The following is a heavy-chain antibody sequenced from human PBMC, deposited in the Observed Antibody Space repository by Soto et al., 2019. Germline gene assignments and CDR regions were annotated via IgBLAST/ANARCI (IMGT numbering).Heavy chain of an antibody. D-gene: IGHD6-19*01. V-gene: IGHV3-48*03. CDR1: GFAFNSYE. CDR2: ISSSGSTI. Sequence: GSLILSCVASGFAFNSYEMNWVRQAPGKGLEWLSFISSSGSTIYYADSVRGRFTISRDNAKNSLFLQLNSLRAEDTALYYCAKARVAGGFDPWGQGTLVTSPQ. CDR3: AKARVAGGFDP. J-gene: IGHJ5*02.